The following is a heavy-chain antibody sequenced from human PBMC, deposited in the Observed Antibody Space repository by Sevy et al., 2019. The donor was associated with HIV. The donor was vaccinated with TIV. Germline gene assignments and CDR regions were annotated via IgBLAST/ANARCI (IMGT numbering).Heavy chain of an antibody. J-gene: IGHJ4*02. D-gene: IGHD6-13*01. CDR2: ISYDGSDK. CDR1: GFTFSNFA. V-gene: IGHV3-30-3*01. Sequence: GGSLRLSCAASGFTFSNFAMHWVRQAPGKGLEWVAVISYDGSDKFYADSVKGRFTISRDNSKNTLSLQMDSLRTEDTAPYYCGRDIGGIAVAGKWGQGTLVTVSS. CDR3: GRDIGGIAVAGK.